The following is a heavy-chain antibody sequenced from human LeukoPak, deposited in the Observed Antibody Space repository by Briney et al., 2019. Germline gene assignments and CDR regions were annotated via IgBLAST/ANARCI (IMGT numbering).Heavy chain of an antibody. J-gene: IGHJ4*01. CDR1: GGSISSYY. CDR2: IYYSGST. V-gene: IGHV4-59*01. CDR3: AISGSSGWYPFDY. Sequence: PSETLSLTCTVSGGSISSYYWSWIRQPPGKGLEWIGYIYYSGSTNYNPSLKSRVTISVDASKNQFSLRLSSVTAADTAVYYCAISGSSGWYPFDYWGHGTLVTVSS. D-gene: IGHD6-19*01.